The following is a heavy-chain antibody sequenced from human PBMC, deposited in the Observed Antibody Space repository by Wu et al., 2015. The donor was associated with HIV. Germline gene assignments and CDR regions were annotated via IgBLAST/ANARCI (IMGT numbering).Heavy chain of an antibody. Sequence: VQLVQSGGEVKKPGASVKVACKSSGYIFSDFGIHWVRQAPGESLEWMGWISAQNGNTKYAQKFQGRVSMTTETSSSTAYMELRSLRSDDTAVYFCATLAVLIGFDPWGQGTLVTVSP. CDR2: ISAQNGNT. J-gene: IGHJ5*02. CDR3: ATLAVLIGFDP. CDR1: GYIFSDFG. V-gene: IGHV1-18*01. D-gene: IGHD3-16*01.